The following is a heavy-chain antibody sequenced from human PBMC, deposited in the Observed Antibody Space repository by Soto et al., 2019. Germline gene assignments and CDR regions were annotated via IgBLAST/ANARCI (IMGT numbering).Heavy chain of an antibody. J-gene: IGHJ4*02. CDR3: ASSYGSGYRAFDY. D-gene: IGHD3-10*01. Sequence: QVQLVQSGAEVKRPGSSVMVSCKASGDTFDFYSINWVRQAPGRGLEWMGRVNPIVRMSNYAQKFQGRVTMTADRSTSTAYMKLSSLRSEDTAIYYCASSYGSGYRAFDYWGQGALVTVSS. CDR1: GDTFDFYS. V-gene: IGHV1-69*02. CDR2: VNPIVRMS.